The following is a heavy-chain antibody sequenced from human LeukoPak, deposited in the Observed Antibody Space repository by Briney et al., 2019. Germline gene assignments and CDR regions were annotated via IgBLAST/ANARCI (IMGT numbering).Heavy chain of an antibody. CDR1: GFTFSSYA. D-gene: IGHD6-13*01. CDR2: ISYDGGNK. V-gene: IGHV3-30*04. Sequence: GGSLRLSCAASGFTFSSYAMHWVRQAPGKGLEWVAVISYDGGNKYYADSVKGRFTISRDNSKNTLYLQMNSLRAEDTAVYYCARGYSSDCWGQGTLVTVSS. CDR3: ARGYSSDC. J-gene: IGHJ4*02.